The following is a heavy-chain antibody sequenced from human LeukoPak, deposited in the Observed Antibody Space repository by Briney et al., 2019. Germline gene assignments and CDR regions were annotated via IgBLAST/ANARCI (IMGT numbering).Heavy chain of an antibody. Sequence: SETLSLTCNVSGGPISTNSWSWIRQPAGKGLEWIGHIYTSGSPNYNPSLRSPVTMSVDTSKNQISLKLSSVTAADTAVYYCARGSEQWLTYFDYWGLGTQVTVSS. D-gene: IGHD6-19*01. J-gene: IGHJ4*02. CDR3: ARGSEQWLTYFDY. CDR2: IYTSGSP. CDR1: GGPISTNS. V-gene: IGHV4-4*07.